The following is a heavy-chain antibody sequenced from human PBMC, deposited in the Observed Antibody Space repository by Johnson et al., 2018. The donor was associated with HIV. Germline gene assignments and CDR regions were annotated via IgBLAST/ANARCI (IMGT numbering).Heavy chain of an antibody. V-gene: IGHV3-7*01. Sequence: MQLVESGGGLVQPGGSLRLSCAASGFTISSYWMSWVRQAPGKGLEWVANIKQDGSEKYYVDSVRGRFTISRDNAKNSLYLQMNSLRAEDTAIYYCARVVSETFDIWGQGTMVTVSS. J-gene: IGHJ3*02. CDR2: IKQDGSEK. CDR3: ARVVSETFDI. CDR1: GFTISSYW. D-gene: IGHD6-19*01.